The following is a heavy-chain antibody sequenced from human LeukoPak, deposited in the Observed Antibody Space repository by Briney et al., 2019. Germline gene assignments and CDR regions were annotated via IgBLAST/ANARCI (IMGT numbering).Heavy chain of an antibody. V-gene: IGHV1-46*01. CDR2: VNPSVGST. J-gene: IGHJ6*04. CDR1: GYTFTSYY. Sequence: ASVKVSCKASGYTFTSYYIHWVRRAPGQGLEWMGVVNPSVGSTTYAQKFQGRVTMTTDTSTSTAYMELRSLRSDDTAVYYCARYGSGSYGYYYYGMDVWGKGTTVTVSS. CDR3: ARYGSGSYGYYYYGMDV. D-gene: IGHD3-10*01.